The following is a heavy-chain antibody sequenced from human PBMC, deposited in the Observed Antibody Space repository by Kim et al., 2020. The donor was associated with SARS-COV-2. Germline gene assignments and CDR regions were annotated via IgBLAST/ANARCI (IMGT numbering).Heavy chain of an antibody. D-gene: IGHD2-2*01. J-gene: IGHJ3*02. CDR1: GGSIGSSNNF. V-gene: IGHV4-39*01. CDR2: IHSSGST. CDR3: ARRTMPAAAWDDAFDI. Sequence: SETLSLTCTVSGGSIGSSNNFWGWIRQPPGKGLEWIGSIHSSGSTYFNPSLESRITLSVDTSKNQFSLRLGSVTAADTAVYYCARRTMPAAAWDDAFDIWGQGTQVCVSS.